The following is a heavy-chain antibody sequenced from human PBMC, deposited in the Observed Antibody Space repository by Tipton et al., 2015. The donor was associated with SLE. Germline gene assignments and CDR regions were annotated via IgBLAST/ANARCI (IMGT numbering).Heavy chain of an antibody. CDR3: ARDPSSGRGYYMDV. D-gene: IGHD3-22*01. CDR2: IYTSGST. CDR1: GGSISSGSYY. V-gene: IGHV4-61*09. J-gene: IGHJ6*03. Sequence: TLSLTCTVSGGSISSGSYYWSWIRQPAGKGLEWIGHIYTSGSTNYNPSLKSRVTISVDTSKNQFSLKPSSVTAADTAVYYCARDPSSGRGYYMDVWGKGTTVTVSS.